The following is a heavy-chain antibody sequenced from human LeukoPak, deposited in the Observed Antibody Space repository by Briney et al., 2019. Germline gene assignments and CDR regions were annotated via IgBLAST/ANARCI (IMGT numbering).Heavy chain of an antibody. CDR2: INDSGST. CDR3: ARAGRGTSSRALDY. D-gene: IGHD1-1*01. CDR1: GGSFTDYY. V-gene: IGHV4-34*01. J-gene: IGHJ4*02. Sequence: PSETLSLTCAISGGSFTDYYWSWIRQPPGKGLEWMGDINDSGSTNSSPSLKSRVVISLDTSKSQLSLKLSPVTAADTATYFCARAGRGTSSRALDYWGQGTLVTVSS.